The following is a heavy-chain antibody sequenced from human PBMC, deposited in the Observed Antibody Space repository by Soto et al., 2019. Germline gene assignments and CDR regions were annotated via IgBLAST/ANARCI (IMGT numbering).Heavy chain of an antibody. CDR1: GGSISSGGYY. Sequence: PSETLSLTCTVSGGSISSGGYYWSWIRQHPGKGLEWIGYIYYSGSTYYNPSLKSRVTISVDTSKNQFSLKLSSVTAADTAVYYCARAAPGGYNRAFDIWGQGTMVTVSS. J-gene: IGHJ3*02. V-gene: IGHV4-31*03. CDR2: IYYSGST. D-gene: IGHD1-26*01. CDR3: ARAAPGGYNRAFDI.